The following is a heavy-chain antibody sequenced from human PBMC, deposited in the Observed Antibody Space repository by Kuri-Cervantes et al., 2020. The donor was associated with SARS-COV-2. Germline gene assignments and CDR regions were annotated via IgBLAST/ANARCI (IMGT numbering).Heavy chain of an antibody. D-gene: IGHD3-3*01. V-gene: IGHV4-34*01. CDR3: ARAPPITIFGVVITIGGFDY. CDR2: INHSGST. J-gene: IGHJ4*02. CDR1: GGSFSGYY. Sequence: SETLSLTCAVYGGSFSGYYWSWIRQPPGKGLEWIGEINHSGSTNYNPSLKSRVTISVDTSKNQFSLKLSSVTAADTAAYYCARAPPITIFGVVITIGGFDYWGQRTLVTFSS.